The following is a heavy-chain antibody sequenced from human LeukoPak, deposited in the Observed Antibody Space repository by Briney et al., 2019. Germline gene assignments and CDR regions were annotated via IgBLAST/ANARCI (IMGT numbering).Heavy chain of an antibody. V-gene: IGHV4-34*01. CDR2: INHSGST. D-gene: IGHD2-21*01. CDR1: GGSFSGYY. J-gene: IGHJ4*02. CDR3: ACGGDCLDY. Sequence: PSETLSLTCAVYGGSFSGYYWSWIRQPPGKGLEWIGEINHSGSTNYNPSLKSRVTISVDTSKSQFSLKLSSVTAADTAVYYCACGGDCLDYWGQGTLVTVSS.